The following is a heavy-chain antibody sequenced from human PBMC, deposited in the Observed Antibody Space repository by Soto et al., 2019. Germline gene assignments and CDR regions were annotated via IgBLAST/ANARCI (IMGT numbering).Heavy chain of an antibody. D-gene: IGHD6-13*01. CDR2: SSAYNGNI. Sequence: QVQLVQSGGEVKKPGASVKVSCKASAYTFTNYGISWVRQAPGQGRGWMGWSSAYNGNINYAQKFRGRVTMTTDTSTSSAYLEVRSLRSDDTAVYCCARSGSSWNLREFDSWGQGALGTVSS. J-gene: IGHJ4*02. V-gene: IGHV1-18*01. CDR3: ARSGSSWNLREFDS. CDR1: AYTFTNYG.